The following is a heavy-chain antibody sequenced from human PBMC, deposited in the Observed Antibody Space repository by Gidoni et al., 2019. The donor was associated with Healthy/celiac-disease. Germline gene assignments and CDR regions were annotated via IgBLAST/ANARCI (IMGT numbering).Heavy chain of an antibody. V-gene: IGHV4-59*01. CDR2: IYYGGST. J-gene: IGHJ4*02. CDR1: GGSSSSYY. CDR3: ARDSWNGFLDY. D-gene: IGHD1-1*01. Sequence: QVQLQESGPGLVKPSETLSLTCTVSGGSSSSYYWSWIRQPPGKGLEWIGYIYYGGSTNYNPSLKSRVTISVDKSKNQFSLKLSSVTAADTAVYYCARDSWNGFLDYWGQGTLVTVSS.